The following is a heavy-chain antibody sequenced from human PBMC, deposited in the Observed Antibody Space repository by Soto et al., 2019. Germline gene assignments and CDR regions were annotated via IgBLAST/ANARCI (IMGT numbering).Heavy chain of an antibody. CDR3: ARLRGGCPADF. J-gene: IGHJ4*02. V-gene: IGHV4-39*01. D-gene: IGHD3-16*01. CDR1: GGSISNNNYH. CDR2: IYYRGNK. Sequence: PSETLSLTCSVSGGSISNNNYHWGWIRQPPGKGLEWMGSIYYRGNKYYNPSLRSRITISVDTSRNQFSLALSSVTAADTAVYFCARLRGGCPADFWGQGTLVTVSS.